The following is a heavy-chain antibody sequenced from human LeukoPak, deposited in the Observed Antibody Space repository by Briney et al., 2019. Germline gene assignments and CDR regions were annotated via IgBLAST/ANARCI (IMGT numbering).Heavy chain of an antibody. CDR3: VKDLTYTFDS. V-gene: IGHV3-64D*09. J-gene: IGHJ4*03. CDR2: IGDTGGTT. D-gene: IGHD3-16*01. Sequence: GGSLRLSCSASGFTFSNYNMHWVRQSPGKGLEHVSIIGDTGGTTRYADSVKGRFSVSRDKSKNTLYLQMSSLRPEDTAIYYCVKDLTYTFDSWGHGA. CDR1: GFTFSNYN.